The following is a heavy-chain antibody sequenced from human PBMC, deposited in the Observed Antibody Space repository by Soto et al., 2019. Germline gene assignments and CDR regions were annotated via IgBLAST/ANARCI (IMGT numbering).Heavy chain of an antibody. CDR3: ARVDEGYCSGGSCYTFDY. CDR1: GGSFSGYY. Sequence: SETLSLTCAVYGGSFSGYYWSWIRQPPGKGLEWIGEINHSGSTNYNPSLKSRVTISVDTSKNQFSLKLSSVTAADTAVYYCARVDEGYCSGGSCYTFDYWGQGTLVTVSS. D-gene: IGHD2-15*01. CDR2: INHSGST. V-gene: IGHV4-34*01. J-gene: IGHJ4*02.